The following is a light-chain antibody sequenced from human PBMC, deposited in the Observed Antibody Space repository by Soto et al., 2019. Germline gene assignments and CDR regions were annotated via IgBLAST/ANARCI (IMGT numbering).Light chain of an antibody. CDR3: QSYDSSLSGWV. CDR2: GNS. Sequence: QSVLTQPPSVSGAPGQRVTISCTGSSSKIGAGYDVHWYQQLPGTAPKLLIYGNSNRPSVVPDRFSGSKTGTSASLAITGLQAEDEADYHCQSYDSSLSGWVFGGGTKLTLL. V-gene: IGLV1-40*01. J-gene: IGLJ3*02. CDR1: SSKIGAGYD.